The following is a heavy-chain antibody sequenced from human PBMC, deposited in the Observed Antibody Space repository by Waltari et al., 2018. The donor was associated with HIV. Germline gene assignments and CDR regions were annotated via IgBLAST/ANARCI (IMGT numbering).Heavy chain of an antibody. D-gene: IGHD1-1*01. V-gene: IGHV3-30*02. CDR2: ITYDGSNK. CDR1: GFTFSSYG. CDR3: AKDGYMPTYFDY. J-gene: IGHJ4*02. Sequence: QVQLVESGGDVVQPGGSLRLSCAVSGFTFSSYGMHWVRQAPGKGLEWMSFITYDGSNKYYADSVKGRFTISRDSSKNTLYLQMNGLRSEDTAVYYCAKDGYMPTYFDYWGQGTLVTVSS.